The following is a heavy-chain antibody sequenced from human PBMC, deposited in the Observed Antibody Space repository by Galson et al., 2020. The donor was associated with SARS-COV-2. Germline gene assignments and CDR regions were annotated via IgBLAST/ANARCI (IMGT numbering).Heavy chain of an antibody. Sequence: PGGSLRLSCAASGFSFSDYYMSWVRQAPGKGLEWVAYIRSSGSNTYYADLVKGRFTISRDNAKNLLYLQMNSLRAEDTAVYFCARCGGESVILPAAIGYGLDVWGRGTTVTVSS. CDR1: GFSFSDYY. CDR2: IRSSGSNT. V-gene: IGHV3-11*01. D-gene: IGHD2-2*01. J-gene: IGHJ6*02. CDR3: ARCGGESVILPAAIGYGLDV.